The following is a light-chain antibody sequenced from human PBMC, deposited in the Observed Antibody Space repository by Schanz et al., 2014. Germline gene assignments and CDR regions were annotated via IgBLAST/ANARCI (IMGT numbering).Light chain of an antibody. Sequence: DIQMTQSPSTLSASVGDRVTITCRASQSISHWLAWYQQKPGKAPKLLIYDASNLQSEVPSRFSGSGSGTEFTLTISRLHPDDFATYYCQRYITYPALFGGGTKVEIK. V-gene: IGKV1-5*01. CDR1: QSISHW. J-gene: IGKJ4*01. CDR3: QRYITYPAL. CDR2: DAS.